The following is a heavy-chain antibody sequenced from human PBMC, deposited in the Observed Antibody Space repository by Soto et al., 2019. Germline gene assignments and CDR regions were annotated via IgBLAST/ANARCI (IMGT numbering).Heavy chain of an antibody. CDR2: IKQDGSEK. CDR3: AKGPHSASGYYYMDV. V-gene: IGHV3-7*01. D-gene: IGHD3-10*01. Sequence: PGGSLRLSCAASGFTFTDFWMTWVRQAPGKGLEWVAKIKQDGSEKYYVDSVKGRFTISRDNAKHSLYLQMNSLTAGDTAVYYCAKGPHSASGYYYMDVWGKGTTVTVSS. CDR1: GFTFTDFW. J-gene: IGHJ6*03.